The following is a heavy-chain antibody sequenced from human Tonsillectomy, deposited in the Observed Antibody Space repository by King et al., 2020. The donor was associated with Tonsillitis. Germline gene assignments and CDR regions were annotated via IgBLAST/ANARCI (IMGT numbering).Heavy chain of an antibody. CDR3: ARGAIAVAAIEPRGYYYYYMDV. CDR2: IYYSGST. CDR1: GGSISSSSYY. Sequence: QLQESGPGLVKPSETLSLTCTVSGGSISSSSYYWGWIRQPPGKGLEWIGSIYYSGSTYYNPSLKSRVTISVDTSKNQFSLKLSSVTAADTAVYYCARGAIAVAAIEPRGYYYYYMDVWGKGTTVTVSS. D-gene: IGHD6-19*01. V-gene: IGHV4-39*01. J-gene: IGHJ6*03.